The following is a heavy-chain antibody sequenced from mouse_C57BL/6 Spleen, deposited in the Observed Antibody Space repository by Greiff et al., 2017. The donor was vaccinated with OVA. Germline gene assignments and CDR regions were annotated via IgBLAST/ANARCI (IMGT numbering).Heavy chain of an antibody. V-gene: IGHV2-2*01. Sequence: VKVVESGPGLVQPSQSLSITCTVSGFSLTSYGVHWVRQSPGKGLEWLGVIWSGGSTDYNAAFISRLSISKDNSKSPVFFKMNSLQADDTAIYYCARKSDDYDGDPYYYAMDYWGQGTSATVSS. D-gene: IGHD2-4*01. CDR2: IWSGGST. CDR3: ARKSDDYDGDPYYYAMDY. J-gene: IGHJ4*01. CDR1: GFSLTSYG.